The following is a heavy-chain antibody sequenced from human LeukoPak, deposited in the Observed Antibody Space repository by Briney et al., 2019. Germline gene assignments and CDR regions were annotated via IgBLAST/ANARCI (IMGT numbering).Heavy chain of an antibody. CDR3: SRASPSHCSGPNCFHSYYYYYYMNV. J-gene: IGHJ6*03. Sequence: GGSLRLSCTGSGFTFGDYAMSWVRQAPGKGLEWVGFIRSKTYGGTTEYAASVKGRFTISRDDSKSIAYLQINSLKTEDTAVYFCSRASPSHCSGPNCFHSYYYYYYMNVWGKGTTVTVSS. CDR1: GFTFGDYA. D-gene: IGHD2-2*01. V-gene: IGHV3-49*04. CDR2: IRSKTYGGTT.